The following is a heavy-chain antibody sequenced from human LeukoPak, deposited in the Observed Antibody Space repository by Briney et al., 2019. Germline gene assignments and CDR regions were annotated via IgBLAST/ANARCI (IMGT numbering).Heavy chain of an antibody. V-gene: IGHV4-59*11. CDR2: IYHTGST. Sequence: SETLSLTCSVSGGSITGHYWNWIRQPPGKGLEWIGYIYHTGSTNYNPSLKSRVTISVDTSKNQFSLKLSSVTAADTAVYYCARGSLELARNWFDPWGQGTLVTVSS. CDR3: ARGSLELARNWFDP. J-gene: IGHJ5*02. CDR1: GGSITGHY. D-gene: IGHD1-7*01.